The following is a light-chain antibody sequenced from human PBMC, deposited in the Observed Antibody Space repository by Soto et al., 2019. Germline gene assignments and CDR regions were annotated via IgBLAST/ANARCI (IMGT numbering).Light chain of an antibody. J-gene: IGKJ4*01. CDR2: QAS. CDR3: EDYSSSSGLT. V-gene: IGKV1-5*03. Sequence: DIQMTQSPSTLSASVGDRVTITCRASQSISSWLAWYQQKPGKAPKLLIFQASSLKSGVPSRFSGSGSATEYTLTISSLQPDDFATHHCEDYSSSSGLTFGGGTKVEIK. CDR1: QSISSW.